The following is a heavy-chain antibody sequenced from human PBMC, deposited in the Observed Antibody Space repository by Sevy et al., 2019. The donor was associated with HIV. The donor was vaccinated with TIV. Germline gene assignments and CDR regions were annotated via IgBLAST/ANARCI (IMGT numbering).Heavy chain of an antibody. CDR2: ISSSGTTI. J-gene: IGHJ3*02. CDR1: KFSFSSYD. CDR3: ARGGWDLPFDI. Sequence: GGSLRLSCVASKFSFSSYDMNWVRQAPGKGLEWISYISSSGTTIYYADSVKGRFTISRDNAKDSLHLQMNSLRVEDTAVYYCARGGWDLPFDIWGQGTMVTVSS. D-gene: IGHD1-26*01. V-gene: IGHV3-48*03.